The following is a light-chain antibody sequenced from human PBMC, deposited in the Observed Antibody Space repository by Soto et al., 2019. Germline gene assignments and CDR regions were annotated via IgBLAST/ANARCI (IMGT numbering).Light chain of an antibody. CDR2: SND. Sequence: QSVLTQPPSASGTPGQRVTISCSGSSSNIGSNTVNWYQQVPGTAPKLLIYSNDQRPSGVPDRFSGSKSGTSASLAISGLQSEDEADYYCAAWDDSLNGPHGVFGGGTKLTVL. CDR3: AAWDDSLNGPHGV. V-gene: IGLV1-44*01. J-gene: IGLJ3*02. CDR1: SSNIGSNT.